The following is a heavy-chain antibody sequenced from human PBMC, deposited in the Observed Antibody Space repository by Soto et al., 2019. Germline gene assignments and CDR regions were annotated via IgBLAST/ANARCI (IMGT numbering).Heavy chain of an antibody. V-gene: IGHV1-69*13. CDR3: ARNPYSGSYYVVGFFDY. Sequence: SVKVSCKASGGTFSSYAISWVRQAPGQGLEWMGGIIPIFGTANYAQKFQGRVTITADESTSTAYMELSSLRSEDTAVYYCARNPYSGSYYVVGFFDYWGQGTLVTVSS. J-gene: IGHJ4*02. CDR2: IIPIFGTA. D-gene: IGHD1-26*01. CDR1: GGTFSSYA.